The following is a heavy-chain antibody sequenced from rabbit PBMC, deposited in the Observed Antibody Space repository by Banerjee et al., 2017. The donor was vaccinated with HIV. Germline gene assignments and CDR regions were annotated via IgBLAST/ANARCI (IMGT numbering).Heavy chain of an antibody. CDR3: ARDYGDNSAFNL. J-gene: IGHJ4*01. V-gene: IGHV1S45*01. CDR1: GFSLSSYA. D-gene: IGHD2-1*01. Sequence: QEQLVESGGGLVQPGGSLKLSCKASGFSLSSYAMSWVRQAPGKGLEWIACIYAGSSGRTYYASWAKGRFTISKTSSTTVTLQMTSLTAADTATYFCARDYGDNSAFNLWGPGTLVTVS. CDR2: IYAGSSGRT.